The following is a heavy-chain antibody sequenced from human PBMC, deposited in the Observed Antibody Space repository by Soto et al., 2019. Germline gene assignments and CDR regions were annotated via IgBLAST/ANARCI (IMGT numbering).Heavy chain of an antibody. V-gene: IGHV3-30*18. D-gene: IGHD3-22*01. Sequence: GGSLRLSCAASGFTFSSYGMHWVRQAPGKGLEWVAVISYDGSNKYYADSVKGRFTISRDNSKNTLYLQMNSLRAEDTALYYCAKSLLSSGYYGDFDYWGQGTLVTVSS. J-gene: IGHJ4*02. CDR2: ISYDGSNK. CDR1: GFTFSSYG. CDR3: AKSLLSSGYYGDFDY.